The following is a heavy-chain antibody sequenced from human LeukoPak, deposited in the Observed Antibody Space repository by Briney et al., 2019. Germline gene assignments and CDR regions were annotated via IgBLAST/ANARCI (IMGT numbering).Heavy chain of an antibody. J-gene: IGHJ3*02. D-gene: IGHD3-10*01. V-gene: IGHV3-53*01. CDR1: GFTVSSNY. CDR3: AREPYYGYDAFDI. Sequence: PGGSLRLSCAASGFTVSSNYMSWVRQAPGKGLEWVSVIYSGGSTYYADSVKGRFTISRDNSKNTLYLQMNSLRAEDTAVYYCAREPYYGYDAFDIWGQGTMVTVSS. CDR2: IYSGGST.